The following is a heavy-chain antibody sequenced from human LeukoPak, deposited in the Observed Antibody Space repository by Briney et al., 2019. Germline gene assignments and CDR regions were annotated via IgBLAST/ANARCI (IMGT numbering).Heavy chain of an antibody. CDR1: GFTFSSFA. Sequence: LPGGSLRLSCAASGFTFSSFAMHWVRQAPGKGLEWVSYISSSGSTIYYADSVKGRFTISRDNAKNSLYLQMNSLRAEDTAVYYCARVNSRYDYVWGSYRISHKGFDYWGQGTLVTVSS. CDR2: ISSSGSTI. J-gene: IGHJ4*02. V-gene: IGHV3-48*03. D-gene: IGHD3-16*02. CDR3: ARVNSRYDYVWGSYRISHKGFDY.